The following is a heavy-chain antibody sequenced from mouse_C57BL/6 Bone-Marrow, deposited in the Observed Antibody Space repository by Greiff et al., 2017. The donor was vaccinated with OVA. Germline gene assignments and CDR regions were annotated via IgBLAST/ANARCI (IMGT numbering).Heavy chain of an antibody. D-gene: IGHD2-5*01. CDR1: GYTFTSYW. Sequence: QVQLLQPGTDLVKPGASVKLSCKASGYTFTSYWMHWVRQSPGQGLEWIGNISPSNGGTNYNEKFKSKATQTVDKSSSTAYMQLSSLTSEDSAVDCRATYYSNPGYWGKGTTLTVSS. CDR3: ATYYSNPGY. CDR2: ISPSNGGT. J-gene: IGHJ2*01. V-gene: IGHV1-53*01.